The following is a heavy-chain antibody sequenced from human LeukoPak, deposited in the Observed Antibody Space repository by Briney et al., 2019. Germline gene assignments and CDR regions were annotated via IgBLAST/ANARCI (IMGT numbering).Heavy chain of an antibody. Sequence: GGSLRPSCAASGFTFSSYSMTWVRQAPGKGLEWVSSISSSSSYIYYADSVKGRFTISRDNAKNSLYLQMNSLRAEDTAVYYCASRVGYSSSWYLDYWGQGTLVTVSS. V-gene: IGHV3-21*01. CDR2: ISSSSSYI. J-gene: IGHJ4*02. CDR1: GFTFSSYS. CDR3: ASRVGYSSSWYLDY. D-gene: IGHD6-13*01.